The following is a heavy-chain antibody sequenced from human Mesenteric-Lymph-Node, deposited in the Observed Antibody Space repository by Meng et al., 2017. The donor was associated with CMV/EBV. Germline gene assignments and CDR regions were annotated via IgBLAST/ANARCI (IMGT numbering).Heavy chain of an antibody. D-gene: IGHD6-6*01. Sequence: GESLKISCAASGFIFSSYSMNWVRQAPGKGLEWVSSISSGSEYIIYADSFKGRFTISRDNAKNSLYLQMNSLRAEDTALYYCAKTYSSSIYYYYGMDVWGQGTTVTVSS. CDR1: GFIFSSYS. CDR2: ISSGSEYI. V-gene: IGHV3-21*04. CDR3: AKTYSSSIYYYYGMDV. J-gene: IGHJ6*02.